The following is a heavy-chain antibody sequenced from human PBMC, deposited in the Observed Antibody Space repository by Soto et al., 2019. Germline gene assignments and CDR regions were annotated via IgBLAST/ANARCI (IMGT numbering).Heavy chain of an antibody. CDR1: GYPFTGYY. CDR2: INPDSGDT. J-gene: IGHJ1*01. CDR3: ARVGGFSYCGGDCYSV. V-gene: IGHV1-2*02. Sequence: RASVKVSCKASGYPFTGYYIHWLRQAPGQGLEWVGWINPDSGDTNYAQKFQGRVTMTRDTSISTVYMDLSSLRSDDTAVYYCARVGGFSYCGGDCYSVWAQGTLVTVSS. D-gene: IGHD2-21*02.